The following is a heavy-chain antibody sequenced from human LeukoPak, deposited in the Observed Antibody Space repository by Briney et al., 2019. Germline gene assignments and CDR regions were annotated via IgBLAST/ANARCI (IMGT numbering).Heavy chain of an antibody. V-gene: IGHV3-23*01. Sequence: PGGSLRLSCAASGFTFSSYAMSWVRQAPGKGLEWVSAISGSGGSTYYADSVKGRFTISRDNSKNTLYLQMNTLRAEDTAEYFCARVSTSGWFYFDYWGQGTLVTVSS. J-gene: IGHJ4*02. CDR2: ISGSGGST. CDR3: ARVSTSGWFYFDY. D-gene: IGHD6-19*01. CDR1: GFTFSSYA.